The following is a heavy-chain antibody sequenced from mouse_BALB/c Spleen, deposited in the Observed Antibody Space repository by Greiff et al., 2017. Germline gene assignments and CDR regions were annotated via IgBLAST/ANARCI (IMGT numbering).Heavy chain of an antibody. D-gene: IGHD4-1*01. J-gene: IGHJ1*01. V-gene: IGHV3-6*02. CDR2: ISYDGSN. CDR1: GYSITSGYY. CDR3: ARWNWDWYFDV. Sequence: DVQLQESGPGLVKPSQSLSLTCSVTGYSITSGYYWNWIRQFPGNKLEWMGYISYDGSNNYNPSLKNRISITRDTSKNQFFLKLNSVTTEDTATYYCARWNWDWYFDVWGAGTTVTVSS.